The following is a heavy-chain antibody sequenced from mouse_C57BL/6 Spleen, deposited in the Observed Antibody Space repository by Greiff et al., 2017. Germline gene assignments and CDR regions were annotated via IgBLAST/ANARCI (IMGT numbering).Heavy chain of an antibody. J-gene: IGHJ4*01. CDR2: ISSGSSTI. CDR1: GFTFSDYG. V-gene: IGHV5-17*01. D-gene: IGHD1-3*01. CDR3: ARSGGANYYAMDY. Sequence: EVKLMESGGGLVKPGGSLKLSCAASGFTFSDYGMHWVRQAPEKGLEWVAYISSGSSTIYYADTVKGRFTISRDNAKDTLFLQMTSLRSEDTAMYYCARSGGANYYAMDYWGQGTSVTVSS.